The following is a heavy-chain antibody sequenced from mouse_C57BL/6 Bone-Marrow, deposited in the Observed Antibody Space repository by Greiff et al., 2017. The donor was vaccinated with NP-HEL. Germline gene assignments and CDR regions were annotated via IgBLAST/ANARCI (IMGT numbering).Heavy chain of an antibody. CDR2: ISSGGSYT. CDR1: GFTFSSYG. CDR3: ARQNYYYGSSWNY. J-gene: IGHJ2*01. Sequence: EVKVVESGGDLVKPGGSLKLSCAASGFTFSSYGMSWVRQTPDKRLEWVATISSGGSYTYYPDSVKGRFTISRDNAKNTLYLQMSSLKSEDTAMYYCARQNYYYGSSWNYWGQGTTLTVSS. D-gene: IGHD1-1*01. V-gene: IGHV5-6*01.